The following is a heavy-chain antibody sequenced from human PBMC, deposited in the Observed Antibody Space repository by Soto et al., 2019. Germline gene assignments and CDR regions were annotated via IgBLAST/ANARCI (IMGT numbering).Heavy chain of an antibody. CDR2: IHYTGST. D-gene: IGHD3-22*01. Sequence: SETLSLTCTVSGGSISSSNYYRAWIRQPPGKGLEWIGSIHYTGSTYYNPSLKSRVTISVDTFKNQFSLKLTSVGAADTAVYYCARGWRGYYDSSGLDYWGQGTLVTVSS. CDR3: ARGWRGYYDSSGLDY. J-gene: IGHJ4*02. CDR1: GGSISSSNYY. V-gene: IGHV4-39*01.